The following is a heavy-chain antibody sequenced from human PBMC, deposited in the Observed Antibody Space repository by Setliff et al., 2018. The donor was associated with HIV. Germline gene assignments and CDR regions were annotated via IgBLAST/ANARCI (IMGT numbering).Heavy chain of an antibody. Sequence: PGGSLRLSCSVSGFSFRAYNMHWVRQAPGKGLEWVALIWYDGVQRYYADSVKGRFTVSRDNSKNLLYLQMNSLTVEDTAVYYCARDGGGHYQKYYQHWGQGTQVTVSS. CDR3: ARDGGGHYQKYYQH. J-gene: IGHJ1*01. D-gene: IGHD1-26*01. CDR1: GFSFRAYN. CDR2: IWYDGVQR. V-gene: IGHV3-33*01.